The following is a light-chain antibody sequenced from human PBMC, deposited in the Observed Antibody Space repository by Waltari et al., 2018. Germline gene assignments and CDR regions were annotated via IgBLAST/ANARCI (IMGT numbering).Light chain of an antibody. V-gene: IGLV2-8*01. CDR1: SSELGGYDY. J-gene: IGLJ3*02. CDR2: EVN. CDR3: SSYAGSTLM. Sequence: QSALTQPPSASGSPGQSVTISCTGTSSELGGYDYVSWYQQHPGKAPKLMIYEVNKRPSGVPDRFSGSKSGNTASLTVSGLQAEDEADYYCSSYAGSTLMFGGGTKLTVL.